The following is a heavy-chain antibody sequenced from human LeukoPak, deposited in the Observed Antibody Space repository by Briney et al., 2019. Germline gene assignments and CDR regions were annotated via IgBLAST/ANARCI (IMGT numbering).Heavy chain of an antibody. CDR2: IYYSGST. V-gene: IGHV4-39*01. J-gene: IGHJ4*02. CDR3: ASSITIFGVVIRFDY. D-gene: IGHD3-3*01. Sequence: PSETLSLTCTVSGGSISSSSYYWGWIRQPPGKGLEWIGSIYYSGSTYYNPSLKSRVTISVDTSKNQFSLKLSSVTAADTAVHYCASSITIFGVVIRFDYWGQGTLVTVSS. CDR1: GGSISSSSYY.